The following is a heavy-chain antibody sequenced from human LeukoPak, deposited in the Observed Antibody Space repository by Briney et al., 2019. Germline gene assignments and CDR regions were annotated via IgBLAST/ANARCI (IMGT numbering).Heavy chain of an antibody. CDR1: GFTFSSYS. Sequence: GGSLRLSCAATGFTFSSYSMNWVRQAPGKGLEWVSAITSRSQYLYYADSVRGRFTISRDNANDSLFLQMNSLRAEDTAVYYCVRMYHHYYDTSGFYYWDSWGQGTLVTVSS. D-gene: IGHD3-22*01. CDR2: ITSRSQYL. V-gene: IGHV3-21*01. J-gene: IGHJ4*02. CDR3: VRMYHHYYDTSGFYYWDS.